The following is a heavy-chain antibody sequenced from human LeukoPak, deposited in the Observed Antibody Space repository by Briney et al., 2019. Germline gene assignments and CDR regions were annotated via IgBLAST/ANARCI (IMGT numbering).Heavy chain of an antibody. CDR3: ARGRTIWFGECNAFDI. CDR1: GGSFSGYY. V-gene: IGHV4-34*01. D-gene: IGHD3-10*01. Sequence: SETLSLTCAVYGGSFSGYYWGWIRQPPGKGREWIGEINHSGSTNYNPSLKSRVTISVDTSKNQFSLKLSSVTAADTAVYYCARGRTIWFGECNAFDIWGQGTMVTVSS. J-gene: IGHJ3*02. CDR2: INHSGST.